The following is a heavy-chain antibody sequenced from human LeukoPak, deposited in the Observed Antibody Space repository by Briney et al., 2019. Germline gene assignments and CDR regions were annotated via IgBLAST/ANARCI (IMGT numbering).Heavy chain of an antibody. CDR1: GFTFSSYA. CDR3: ASGGDTDAFDI. V-gene: IGHV3-30-3*01. J-gene: IGHJ3*02. CDR2: ISYDGSNK. Sequence: GGSLRLSCAASGFTFSSYAMHWVRQAPGKGLEWVAVISYDGSNKYYADPVKGRFTISRDNSKNTLYLQMNSLRAEDTAVYYCASGGDTDAFDIWSQGTMVTVSS. D-gene: IGHD2-21*02.